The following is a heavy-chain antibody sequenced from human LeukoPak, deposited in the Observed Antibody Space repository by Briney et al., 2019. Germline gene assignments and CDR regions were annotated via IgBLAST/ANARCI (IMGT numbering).Heavy chain of an antibody. V-gene: IGHV3-7*03. CDR3: AKGRVNNHY. J-gene: IGHJ4*02. Sequence: GGSLILSCAASGFTFSGSWMSWVRQAPGKGLEWVANIKADGNEKYYVDSVKGRFTISRDNAKNSLYLQMNSLRAEDTALYYCAKGRVNNHYWGQGTLVTVSS. CDR2: IKADGNEK. CDR1: GFTFSGSW. D-gene: IGHD1/OR15-1a*01.